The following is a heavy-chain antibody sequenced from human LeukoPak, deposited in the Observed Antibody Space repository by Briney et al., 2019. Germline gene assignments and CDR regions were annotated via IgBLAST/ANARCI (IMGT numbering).Heavy chain of an antibody. J-gene: IGHJ4*02. CDR3: GRDTQRRVLRGRVDH. Sequence: GGSLRLSCAASGFTFSSYGMHWVRQAPGKGLEWVAIISYDGSYQNYGDSMKGRFTISRDNSKNTVYLTMNNLRGEDAAVYFCGRDTQRRVLRGRVDHWGEGILVTVSS. V-gene: IGHV3-30*03. D-gene: IGHD6-25*01. CDR2: ISYDGSYQ. CDR1: GFTFSSYG.